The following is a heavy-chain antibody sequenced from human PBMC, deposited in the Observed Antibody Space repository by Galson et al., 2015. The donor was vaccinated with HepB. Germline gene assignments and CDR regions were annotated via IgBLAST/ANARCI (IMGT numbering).Heavy chain of an antibody. CDR1: GFTFDDYA. D-gene: IGHD3-9*01. J-gene: IGHJ4*02. CDR2: ISWNSGSI. V-gene: IGHV3-9*01. CDR3: AKDPYDILTGPRNY. Sequence: SLRLSCAASGFTFDDYAMHWVRQAPGKGLEWVSGISWNSGSIGYADSVKGRFTISRDNAKNSLYLQMNSLRAEDTALYYCAKDPYDILTGPRNYWGRGTLVTVSS.